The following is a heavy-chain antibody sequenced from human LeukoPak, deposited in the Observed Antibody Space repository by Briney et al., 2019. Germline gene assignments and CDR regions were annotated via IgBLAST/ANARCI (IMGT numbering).Heavy chain of an antibody. CDR1: GYTLTSYD. J-gene: IGHJ6*03. CDR3: ARGHINGSGSYPFGDYYYYMDV. CDR2: MNPNSGNT. V-gene: IGHV1-8*03. Sequence: GASVKVSCKASGYTLTSYDINWVRQATGQGLEWMGWMNPNSGNTGYAQKFQGRVTITRNTSISTAYMELSSLRSEDTAVYYCARGHINGSGSYPFGDYYYYMDVWGKGTTVTISS. D-gene: IGHD3-10*01.